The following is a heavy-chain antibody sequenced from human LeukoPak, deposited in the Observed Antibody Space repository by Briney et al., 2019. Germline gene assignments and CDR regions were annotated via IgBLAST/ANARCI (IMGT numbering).Heavy chain of an antibody. CDR2: IKQDGSEK. J-gene: IGHJ3*01. Sequence: GGSLRLSCAASGFTFSSYWMSWVRQAPGKGLEWVANIKQDGSEKYYVDSVKGRFTISRDNAKNSLYLQMNSLRADDTAVYYCAMKAVPRPRLHDAFDFWGQGTVASVSS. D-gene: IGHD5-24*01. CDR3: AMKAVPRPRLHDAFDF. V-gene: IGHV3-7*03. CDR1: GFTFSSYW.